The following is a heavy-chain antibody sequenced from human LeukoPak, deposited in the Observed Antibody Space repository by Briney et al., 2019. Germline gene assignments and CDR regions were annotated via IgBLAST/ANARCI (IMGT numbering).Heavy chain of an antibody. J-gene: IGHJ4*02. CDR2: IRRKANGGTT. CDR1: GFTFGDYA. V-gene: IGHV3-49*04. D-gene: IGHD3-3*01. CDR3: TSRLYYDSWSDLFDY. Sequence: GGSLRLSCTASGFTFGDYAMSWVRQAPGKGPEWVGFIRRKANGGTTEYAASVKGRFTISRDDSKSIAYLKMNSLKTEDTAVYYCTSRLYYDSWSDLFDYWGEGTLVTVS.